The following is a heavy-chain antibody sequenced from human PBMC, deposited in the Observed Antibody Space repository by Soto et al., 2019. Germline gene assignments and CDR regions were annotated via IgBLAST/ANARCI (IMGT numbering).Heavy chain of an antibody. V-gene: IGHV4-30-4*08. CDR3: ARATTVTSSFFYYGLDV. CDR2: IYYNGNT. Sequence: PSETLSLTCSVSGCSISNDGYYWTWVRQPPGKGLEWIGHIYYNGNTYYNPSLKSRLTMSLDTSQNQFSLHLSSVIAADSALYFCARATTVTSSFFYYGLDVWGQGTTVTVS. D-gene: IGHD4-17*01. CDR1: GCSISNDGYY. J-gene: IGHJ6*02.